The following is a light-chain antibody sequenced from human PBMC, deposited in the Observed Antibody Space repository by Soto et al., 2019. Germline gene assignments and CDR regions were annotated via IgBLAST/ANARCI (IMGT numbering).Light chain of an antibody. V-gene: IGKV2-28*01. CDR2: VGS. J-gene: IGKJ4*01. CDR1: QSLLHRSGYNY. Sequence: DIVMTQSPLSLPVNPGAPASISCRSSQSLLHRSGYNYLTWYLQKPGQSPQLLIYVGSSRAVGVPERVSGSGSGTDFTLKISGVEDEDVGVYYCMHALQTRLTFGGGTKVHIK. CDR3: MHALQTRLT.